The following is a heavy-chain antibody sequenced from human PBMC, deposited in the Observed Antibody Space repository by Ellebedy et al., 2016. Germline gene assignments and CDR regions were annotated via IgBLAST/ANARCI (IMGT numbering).Heavy chain of an antibody. Sequence: SLKISXAASGFTFVDYALHWVRQAPGKGLEWVSGISWNSKSRGYADSVKGRFTVSRDNAKNSLYLQMNSLTVEDTAFYYCAKDHSGGVGASLTWVDSWGQGTLVIVSS. D-gene: IGHD1-26*01. V-gene: IGHV3-9*01. CDR1: GFTFVDYA. J-gene: IGHJ5*01. CDR2: ISWNSKSR. CDR3: AKDHSGGVGASLTWVDS.